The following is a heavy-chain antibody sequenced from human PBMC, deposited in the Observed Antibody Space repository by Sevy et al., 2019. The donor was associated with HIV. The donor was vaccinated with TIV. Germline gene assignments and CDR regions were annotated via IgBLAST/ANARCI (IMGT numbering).Heavy chain of an antibody. J-gene: IGHJ4*02. CDR1: GWSFSGYF. D-gene: IGHD2-2*01. CDR3: ARGRQAYVVVVPSTVPFDY. CDR2: INHSGTP. V-gene: IGHV4-34*01. Sequence: SETLSLTCAVYGWSFSGYFWNWIRQSPGKGLEWIGEINHSGTPKYNPSLKSRVTISVDASKNQLSLHLRSVTAADTAVYYCARGRQAYVVVVPSTVPFDYWGQGTLVTVSS.